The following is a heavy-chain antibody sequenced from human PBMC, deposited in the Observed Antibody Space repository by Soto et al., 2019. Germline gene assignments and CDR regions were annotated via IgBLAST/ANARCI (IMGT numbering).Heavy chain of an antibody. J-gene: IGHJ4*02. CDR2: IWYDGSNK. Sequence: QVQLVESGGGVVQPGRSLRLSCAASGFTFSSYGMHWVRQAPGKGLEWVVVIWYDGSNKYYADAVKGRLTITRDNSKNTLYIQMNSLRAEDTAVYYCARDLSVDTTDYWSQGTLVTVSS. D-gene: IGHD1-1*01. CDR1: GFTFSSYG. CDR3: ARDLSVDTTDY. V-gene: IGHV3-33*01.